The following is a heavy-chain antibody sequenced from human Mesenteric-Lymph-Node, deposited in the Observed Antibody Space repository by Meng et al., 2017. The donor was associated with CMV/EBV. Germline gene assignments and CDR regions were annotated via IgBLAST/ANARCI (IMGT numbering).Heavy chain of an antibody. J-gene: IGHJ1*01. CDR2: INPNSGGT. Sequence: ASVKVSCKASGYTFTGYYMHWVRQAPGQGLEWMGWINPNSGGTNYAQKFQGRVTMTRDTSISTAYMELSRLRPDDTAVYYCARESRGVKTSWARTSFQHWGQGTLVTVSS. CDR1: GYTFTGYY. D-gene: IGHD3-10*01. V-gene: IGHV1-2*02. CDR3: ARESRGVKTSWARTSFQH.